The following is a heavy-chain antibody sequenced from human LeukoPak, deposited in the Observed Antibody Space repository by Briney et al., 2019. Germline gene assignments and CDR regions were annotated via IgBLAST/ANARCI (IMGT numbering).Heavy chain of an antibody. J-gene: IGHJ4*02. CDR1: GFTFSTYW. Sequence: GGSLRLSCAASGFTFSTYWMHWVRQAPGKGLEYVLAISSNGGSTYYADSVKGRFTISRDNSNNTLYLQMSSLRAEDTAVYYCVKGGLSSGWIFDYWGQGTLVTVSS. CDR3: VKGGLSSGWIFDY. D-gene: IGHD6-19*01. V-gene: IGHV3-64D*06. CDR2: ISSNGGST.